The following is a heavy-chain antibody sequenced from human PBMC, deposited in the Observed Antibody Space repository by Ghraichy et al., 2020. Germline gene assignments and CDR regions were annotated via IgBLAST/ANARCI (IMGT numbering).Heavy chain of an antibody. Sequence: GGSLRLSCAASGFTFSSYSISWVRQAPGKGLEWVANIFPDGSQKYYVDSVKGRFTISRDNAKNSLYLQVSSLRAEDTAVYFCARDLYCGGDLGGHCGMDVWGQGTTVTVSS. J-gene: IGHJ6*02. CDR2: IFPDGSQK. CDR3: ARDLYCGGDLGGHCGMDV. D-gene: IGHD2-21*02. V-gene: IGHV3-7*04. CDR1: GFTFSSYS.